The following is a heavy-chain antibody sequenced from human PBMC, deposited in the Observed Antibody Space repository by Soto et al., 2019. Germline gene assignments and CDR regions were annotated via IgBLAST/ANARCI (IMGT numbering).Heavy chain of an antibody. CDR3: ARGPSGYFLDY. V-gene: IGHV1-46*01. D-gene: IGHD3-22*01. CDR2: INPSGGST. J-gene: IGHJ4*02. CDR1: GYTFTSYS. Sequence: APVKVFCRAPGYTFTSYSMHWVRQAPGQGLEWMGIINPSGGSTSYAQKFQGRVTMTRDTSTSTVYMELSSLRSEDTAVYYCARGPSGYFLDYWGQGTLVTGSS.